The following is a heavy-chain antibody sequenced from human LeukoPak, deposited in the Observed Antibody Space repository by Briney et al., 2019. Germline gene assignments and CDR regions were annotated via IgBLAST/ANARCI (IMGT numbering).Heavy chain of an antibody. CDR2: IYYSGST. J-gene: IGHJ4*02. V-gene: IGHV4-59*01. CDR3: AREARNYYGSGGTFDY. CDR1: GGSISSYY. Sequence: SETLSLTCTVSGGSISSYYWSWIRQPPGKGLEWIGYIYYSGSTNYNPSLKSRVTISVDTSKNQFSLKLSSVTAADTAVYYCAREARNYYGSGGTFDYWGQGTLVTDSS. D-gene: IGHD3-10*01.